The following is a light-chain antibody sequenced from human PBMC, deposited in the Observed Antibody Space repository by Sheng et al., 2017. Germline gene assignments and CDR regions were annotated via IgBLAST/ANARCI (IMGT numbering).Light chain of an antibody. CDR3: QQYEESPFT. CDR1: QRISSW. Sequence: DIQMTQSPSSLSASVGDRVTITCRASQRISSWLAWYQQRPGQAPKLLIFKTSLVETGVPSRFSGSGSGTDFTLTITSLQPEDFATYLCQQYEESPFTFGRRDQSGD. CDR2: KTS. V-gene: IGKV1-5*03. J-gene: IGKJ4*01.